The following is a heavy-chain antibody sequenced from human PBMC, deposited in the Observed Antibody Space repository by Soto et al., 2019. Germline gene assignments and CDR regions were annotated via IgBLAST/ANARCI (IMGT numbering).Heavy chain of an antibody. Sequence: GASVKVSCKASGYTFTSYAMHWVRQAPGQRLEWMGWINAGNGNTRYSQKFQGRVTITRDTSASTAYMELSSLRSEDTAVYYCASEGAGATTYYYYGMDVWGQGTTVTVSS. V-gene: IGHV1-3*01. CDR3: ASEGAGATTYYYYGMDV. D-gene: IGHD1-26*01. CDR1: GYTFTSYA. CDR2: INAGNGNT. J-gene: IGHJ6*02.